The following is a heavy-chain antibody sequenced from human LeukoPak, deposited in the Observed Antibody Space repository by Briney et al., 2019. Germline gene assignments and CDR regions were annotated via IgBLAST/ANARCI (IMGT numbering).Heavy chain of an antibody. J-gene: IGHJ6*04. V-gene: IGHV3-13*05. CDR3: ARGTWDYYGSGSYYTNYGMDV. CDR2: IGTAGDP. D-gene: IGHD3-10*01. Sequence: GGSLRLSCAASGFTFSSYDMHWVRPATGKGLEWVSAIGTAGDPYYPGSVKGRFTISRENAKNSLYLQMNSLRAGDTAVYYCARGTWDYYGSGSYYTNYGMDVWGKGTTVTVSS. CDR1: GFTFSSYD.